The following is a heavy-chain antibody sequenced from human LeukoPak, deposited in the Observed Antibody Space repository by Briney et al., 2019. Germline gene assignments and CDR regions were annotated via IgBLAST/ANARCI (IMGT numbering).Heavy chain of an antibody. V-gene: IGHV4-59*08. D-gene: IGHD3-16*01. Sequence: PSETLSLTCTVSGGSVSSYYWSWIRQPPGKGLEWIGYIYNSGSTNYNPSLKSRVTISVDTSKNQFSLKLSSVTAADTAVYYCARLGAGDYGAYWGQGTLVTVSS. CDR3: ARLGAGDYGAY. CDR1: GGSVSSYY. CDR2: IYNSGST. J-gene: IGHJ4*02.